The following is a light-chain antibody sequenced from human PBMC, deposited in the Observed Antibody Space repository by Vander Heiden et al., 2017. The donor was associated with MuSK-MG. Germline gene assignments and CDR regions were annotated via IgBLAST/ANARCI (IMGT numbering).Light chain of an antibody. V-gene: IGKV3-20*01. CDR1: QSVSSSY. CDR2: GAS. J-gene: IGKJ2*01. Sequence: ELVLTQSPGTLSLSPGERATLSCRASQSVSSSYLAWYQQNPGQAPRLLIYGASSRATGIPDRFSGSGSGTDFTLTISRLEPEDFAVYYCQQDGSSPVAFGQGTKLEIK. CDR3: QQDGSSPVA.